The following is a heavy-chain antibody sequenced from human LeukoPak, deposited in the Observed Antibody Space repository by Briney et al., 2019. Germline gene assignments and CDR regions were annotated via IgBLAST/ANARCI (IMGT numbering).Heavy chain of an antibody. V-gene: IGHV3-7*01. Sequence: GGSLRLSCAASEFTFGSYWMTWVRQAPGKGLEWVANINRDGSKNHFVDSVKGRFTISRDNAKNFLYLQMNSLRAEDTAVYYCARDTPYYYGMDVWGKGTTVTVSS. CDR3: ARDTPYYYGMDV. J-gene: IGHJ6*04. CDR1: EFTFGSYW. CDR2: INRDGSKN.